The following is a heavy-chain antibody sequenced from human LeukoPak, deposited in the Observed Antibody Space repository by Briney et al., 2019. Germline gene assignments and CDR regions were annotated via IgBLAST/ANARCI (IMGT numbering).Heavy chain of an antibody. V-gene: IGHV1-69*13. CDR1: GDSFSKYG. Sequence: GASVKVSCKASGDSFSKYGISWVRQAPGQGLEWMGGIIPLFGTANYAQKFQGRVMITADESTSTVYMELNSLRFEDTAIYYCAREWNYETSGYFFYYWGQGTLVTVSS. J-gene: IGHJ4*02. D-gene: IGHD3-22*01. CDR2: IIPLFGTA. CDR3: AREWNYETSGYFFYY.